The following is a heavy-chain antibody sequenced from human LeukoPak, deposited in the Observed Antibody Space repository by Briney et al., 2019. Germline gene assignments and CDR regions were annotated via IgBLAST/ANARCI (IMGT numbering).Heavy chain of an antibody. CDR3: ARQGGRAAAGSF. D-gene: IGHD6-13*01. CDR2: IYPGDSDT. CDR1: GXSFTSYC. V-gene: IGHV5-51*01. J-gene: IGHJ4*02. Sequence: GESLKISFKGSGXSFTSYCIGWVRQMPGKGVEWMGIIYPGDSDTRYSPSFQGQVTISADKSISTAYLQWGSLKASDTAMYYCARQGGRAAAGSFWGQGTLVTVSS.